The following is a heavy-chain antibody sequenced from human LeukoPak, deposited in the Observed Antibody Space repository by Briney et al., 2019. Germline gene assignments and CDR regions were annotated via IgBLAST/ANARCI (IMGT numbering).Heavy chain of an antibody. V-gene: IGHV3-30*02. D-gene: IGHD1-1*01. CDR1: GFSFRAYG. Sequence: GGSLRLSCAASGFSFRAYGMHWVRQAPGKGLEWVAFIRFDGSNKYYADSVKGRFTISRDNSKSTLYLQMNRLRLEDTARYYCAFDPGYWGQGTLVAVSS. CDR3: AFDPGY. CDR2: IRFDGSNK. J-gene: IGHJ4*02.